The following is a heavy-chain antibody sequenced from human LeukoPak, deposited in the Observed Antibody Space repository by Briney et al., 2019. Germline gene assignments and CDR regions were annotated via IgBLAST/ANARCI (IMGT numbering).Heavy chain of an antibody. D-gene: IGHD2-15*01. J-gene: IGHJ6*02. V-gene: IGHV5-51*01. CDR2: IYPGDSDA. CDR1: GYSFTSYW. CDR3: ARQVSAVTATGDYYYGLDV. Sequence: GESLKISCKGSGYSFTSYWIGWVRQMPGKGLEWMGIIYPGDSDARYSPSFQGQVTISADKSITTAYLQWSSLKASDTAMYYCARQVSAVTATGDYYYGLDVWGQGTTVTVSS.